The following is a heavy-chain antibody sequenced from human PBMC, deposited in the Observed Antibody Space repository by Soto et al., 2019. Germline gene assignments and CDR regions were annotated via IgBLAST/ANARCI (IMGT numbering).Heavy chain of an antibody. CDR1: GFTFSSYE. J-gene: IGHJ4*02. CDR2: ISSSGSTT. D-gene: IGHD3-22*01. Sequence: GGSLRLSSAASGFTFSSYEMNWVRQAPGKGLEWVSYISSSGSTTYYADSVKGRFTISRDNAKNSLYLQMNILRAEDTAVYYCARGNPFYYDNSGLDYWGQGTLVTVSS. CDR3: ARGNPFYYDNSGLDY. V-gene: IGHV3-48*03.